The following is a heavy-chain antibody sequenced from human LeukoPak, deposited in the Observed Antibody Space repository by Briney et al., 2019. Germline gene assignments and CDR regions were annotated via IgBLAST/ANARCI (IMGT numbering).Heavy chain of an antibody. CDR3: AKEEMPHAFDL. V-gene: IGHV3-23*01. CDR1: GFSFRRYA. Sequence: GGSLRLSCAASGFSFRRYAMNWVRQAPGRGLEWVAVISGPGPSTVYADSVKGRFAISRDNSKNTLFLQLDSLRVEDTAIYYCAKEEMPHAFDLWGQGTMVTVSS. J-gene: IGHJ3*01. CDR2: ISGPGPST. D-gene: IGHD5-24*01.